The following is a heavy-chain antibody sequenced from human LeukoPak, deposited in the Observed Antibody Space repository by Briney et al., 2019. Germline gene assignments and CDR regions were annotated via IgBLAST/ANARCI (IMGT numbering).Heavy chain of an antibody. CDR1: GGSISSSSYY. D-gene: IGHD2-21*02. Sequence: SEALSLTCTVSGGSISSSSYYWGWIRQPPGKGLEWIGGIHYSGSTYYNPSLKSRVTISVDTSKNQFSLKLSSVTAADTAVYYCASQMFVVVTANFDYWGQGTLVTVSS. V-gene: IGHV4-39*01. CDR3: ASQMFVVVTANFDY. J-gene: IGHJ4*02. CDR2: IHYSGST.